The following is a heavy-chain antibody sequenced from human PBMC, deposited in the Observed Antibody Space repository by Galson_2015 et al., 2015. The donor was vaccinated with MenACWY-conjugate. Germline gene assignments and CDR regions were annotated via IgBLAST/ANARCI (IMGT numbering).Heavy chain of an antibody. V-gene: IGHV3-11*06. D-gene: IGHD5-18*01. CDR3: ARVASTRGYSYGFDI. CDR1: GFSLSAYY. Sequence: SLRLSCASSGFSLSAYYVGWIRQAPGKGLEWISYISSSSRYINYAESVRGRFTISRGNAKDSLYLQMNSLGGEDTALYYCARVASTRGYSYGFDIWGQGTLVTVSS. CDR2: ISSSSRYI. J-gene: IGHJ4*02.